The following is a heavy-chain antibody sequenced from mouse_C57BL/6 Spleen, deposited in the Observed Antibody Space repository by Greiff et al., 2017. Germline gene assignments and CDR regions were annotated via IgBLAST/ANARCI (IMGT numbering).Heavy chain of an antibody. CDR2: IDPETGGT. Sequence: QVQLQQSGAELVRPGASVTLSCKASGYTFTDYEMHWVKQTPVHGLEWIGAIDPETGGTAYNQKFKGKAILTADKSSITAYMEFRSLASEDSAVYYCTRRAYYFDYWGQGTTLTVSS. CDR1: GYTFTDYE. J-gene: IGHJ2*01. D-gene: IGHD3-3*01. CDR3: TRRAYYFDY. V-gene: IGHV1-15*01.